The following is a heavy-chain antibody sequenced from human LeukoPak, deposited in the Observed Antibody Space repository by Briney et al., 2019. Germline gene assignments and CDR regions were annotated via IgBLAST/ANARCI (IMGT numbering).Heavy chain of an antibody. Sequence: ASVKVSCKASGYTFTGYYMHWVRQAPGQGLEWMGWINPNSGGTNYAQKFQGRVTMTRDTSISTAYMELSRLRSDDTAVYYCARGSYYDFWSGYYTVYYYYMDVWGKGTMVTVSS. J-gene: IGHJ6*03. D-gene: IGHD3-3*01. V-gene: IGHV1-2*02. CDR1: GYTFTGYY. CDR2: INPNSGGT. CDR3: ARGSYYDFWSGYYTVYYYYMDV.